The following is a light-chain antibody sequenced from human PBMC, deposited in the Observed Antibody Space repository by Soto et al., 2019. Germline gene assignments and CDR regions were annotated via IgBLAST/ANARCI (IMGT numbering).Light chain of an antibody. CDR2: AAS. J-gene: IGKJ3*01. Sequence: DVHLTQSPSSLSASVGDRVTITCQARHDISTDLTWYQQEPGKAPQVLVYAASKLETGVQSRFSGSGADTHFTLTIKSLRHEDFAKYDCQHYCNFPVTLGPGTKVDV. V-gene: IGKV1-33*01. CDR3: QHYCNFPVT. CDR1: HDISTD.